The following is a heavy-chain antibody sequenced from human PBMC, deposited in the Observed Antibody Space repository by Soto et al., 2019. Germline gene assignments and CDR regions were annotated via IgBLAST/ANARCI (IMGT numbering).Heavy chain of an antibody. D-gene: IGHD6-19*01. CDR2: INSDGSST. J-gene: IGHJ4*02. CDR1: GFTFSSYW. CDR3: VRGEGGWETY. Sequence: EVQLMESGGGLVQPGGSLRLSCAASGFTFSSYWMHWVRQAPGKGLVWVSRINSDGSSTTYADSVKGRFTISRDNAKNTLYLQMNSLRAEYTAVNYCVRGEGGWETYWGQGTLVTVSS. V-gene: IGHV3-74*01.